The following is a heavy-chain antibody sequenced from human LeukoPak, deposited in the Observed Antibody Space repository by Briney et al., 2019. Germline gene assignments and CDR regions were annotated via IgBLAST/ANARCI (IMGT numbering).Heavy chain of an antibody. J-gene: IGHJ4*02. D-gene: IGHD3-9*01. CDR2: INPSGGST. CDR1: GYTFTSYY. V-gene: IGHV1-46*01. Sequence: ASVKVSCKASGYTFTSYYMHWVRQAPGQGLEWMGIINPSGGSTSYAQKYQGRVTMTRDTSTSTVYMELSSLRSEDTAVYYCARPVDDILTGYYSPFDYWGQGTLVTVSS. CDR3: ARPVDDILTGYYSPFDY.